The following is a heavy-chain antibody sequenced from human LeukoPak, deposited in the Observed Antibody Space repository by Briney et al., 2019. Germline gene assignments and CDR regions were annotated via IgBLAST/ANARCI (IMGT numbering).Heavy chain of an antibody. D-gene: IGHD6-13*01. CDR2: ISYDGSNK. J-gene: IGHJ6*04. V-gene: IGHV3-30*18. Sequence: PGRSLRLSCAASGFTFSSYGMHRVRQAPGKGLEWVAVISYDGSNKYYADSVKGRFTISRDNSKNTLYLQMNSLRAEDTAVYYCAKTSSWSLGDVWGKGTTVTVSS. CDR3: AKTSSWSLGDV. CDR1: GFTFSSYG.